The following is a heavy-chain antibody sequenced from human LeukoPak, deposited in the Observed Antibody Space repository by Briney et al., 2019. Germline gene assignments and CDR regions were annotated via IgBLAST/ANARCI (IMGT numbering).Heavy chain of an antibody. CDR3: ARGGNLVYWFDP. CDR2: IYYSGST. Sequence: PSQTLSLTCTVSGGSISSGGYYWSWIRQHPGKGLEWIGYIYYSGSTYYNSSLKSRVTISVDTSKNQFSLKLSSVTAADTAVYYCARGGNLVYWFDPWGQGTLVTVSS. CDR1: GGSISSGGYY. D-gene: IGHD3-16*01. J-gene: IGHJ5*02. V-gene: IGHV4-31*03.